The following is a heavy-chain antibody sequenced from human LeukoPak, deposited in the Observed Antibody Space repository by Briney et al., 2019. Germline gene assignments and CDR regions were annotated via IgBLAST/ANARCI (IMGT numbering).Heavy chain of an antibody. CDR3: ASWVGRDY. V-gene: IGHV3-7*01. Sequence: GGSLRLSCAASGFSISTYWMTWVRQAPGKGLEWVANTKQDGSEEYYVDSVKGRFTVSRDNAKNSLYLQMNSLRAEDTAVYYCASWVGRDYWGQGTLVTVSS. CDR2: TKQDGSEE. CDR1: GFSISTYW. D-gene: IGHD2-15*01. J-gene: IGHJ4*02.